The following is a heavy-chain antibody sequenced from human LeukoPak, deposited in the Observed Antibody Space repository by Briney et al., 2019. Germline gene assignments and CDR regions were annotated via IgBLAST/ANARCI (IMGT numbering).Heavy chain of an antibody. D-gene: IGHD1-26*01. Sequence: PGGSLRLSCAASGFTFSSYSMKWVHQAPGKGLEWVSSISSSSSYIYYADSVKGRFTISRDNAKNSLYLQMNSLRAEDTAVYYCARDIIVGATAFDYWGQGTLVTVSS. CDR3: ARDIIVGATAFDY. J-gene: IGHJ4*02. CDR1: GFTFSSYS. CDR2: ISSSSSYI. V-gene: IGHV3-21*01.